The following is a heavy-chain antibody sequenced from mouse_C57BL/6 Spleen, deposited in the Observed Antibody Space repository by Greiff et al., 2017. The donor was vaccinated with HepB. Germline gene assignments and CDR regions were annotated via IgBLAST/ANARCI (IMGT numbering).Heavy chain of an antibody. Sequence: VQLQQSGPELVKPGASVKISCKASGYSFTGYYMNWVKQSPEKSLEWIGEINPSTGGTTYNQKFKAKATLTVDKSSSTAYMQLKSLTSEDSAVYYCARRGGLGQVYFDYWGQGTTLTVSS. J-gene: IGHJ2*01. V-gene: IGHV1-42*01. CDR3: ARRGGLGQVYFDY. CDR1: GYSFTGYY. D-gene: IGHD3-3*01. CDR2: INPSTGGT.